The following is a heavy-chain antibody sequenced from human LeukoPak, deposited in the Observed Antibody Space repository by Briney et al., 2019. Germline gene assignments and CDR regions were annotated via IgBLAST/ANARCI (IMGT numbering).Heavy chain of an antibody. CDR1: GFTFSNNA. D-gene: IGHD4-17*01. Sequence: GGSLRLSCAASGFTFSNNAMSWVRQAPGKGLEWVSVISGSGGSTYYADSVKGRFTISRDNSKNTLYLQMNSLRAEDTAVYYCAKDPGDYGDNDAFDIWGQGTMVTVSS. J-gene: IGHJ3*02. CDR3: AKDPGDYGDNDAFDI. CDR2: ISGSGGST. V-gene: IGHV3-23*01.